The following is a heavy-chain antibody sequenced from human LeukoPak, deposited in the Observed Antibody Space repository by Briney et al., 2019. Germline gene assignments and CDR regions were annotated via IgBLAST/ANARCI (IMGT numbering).Heavy chain of an antibody. CDR1: GFTFSSYW. CDR3: AKYVGYCSSTSCSSWDY. D-gene: IGHD2-2*01. Sequence: AGGSLRLSCAASGFTFSSYWMSWVRQAPGKGLEWVANIKQDGSEKYYVDSVKGRFTISRDNSKNTLYLQMNSLRAEDTAVYYCAKYVGYCSSTSCSSWDYWGQGTLVTVSS. V-gene: IGHV3-7*03. CDR2: IKQDGSEK. J-gene: IGHJ4*02.